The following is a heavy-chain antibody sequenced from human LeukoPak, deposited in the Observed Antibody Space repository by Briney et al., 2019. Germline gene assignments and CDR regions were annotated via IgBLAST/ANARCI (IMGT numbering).Heavy chain of an antibody. CDR2: IYTSGST. CDR3: ARLVSYSYGWRDYYYYMDV. V-gene: IGHV4-61*02. Sequence: SETLSLTCTVSGVSISSGSYYWRWVRQPAGKGLEWIVRIYTSGSTNYNPSLKSRVTISVDKSKNPFSLKLSSVTAADTAVYYCARLVSYSYGWRDYYYYMDVWGKGTTVTVSS. D-gene: IGHD5-18*01. J-gene: IGHJ6*03. CDR1: GVSISSGSYY.